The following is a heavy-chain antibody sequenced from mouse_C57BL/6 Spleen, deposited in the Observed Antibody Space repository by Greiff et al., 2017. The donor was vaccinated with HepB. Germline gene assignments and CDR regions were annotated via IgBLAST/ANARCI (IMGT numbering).Heavy chain of an antibody. D-gene: IGHD1-1*01. Sequence: VQLQQPGAELVRPGSSVKLSCKASGYTFTSYWMHWVKQRPIQGLEWIGNIDPSDSETHYNQKFKDKATLTVDRSSSTAYMQLSSLTSEDSAVYYCARFGSKYFDYWGQGTTLTVSS. CDR3: ARFGSKYFDY. CDR1: GYTFTSYW. J-gene: IGHJ2*01. CDR2: IDPSDSET. V-gene: IGHV1-52*01.